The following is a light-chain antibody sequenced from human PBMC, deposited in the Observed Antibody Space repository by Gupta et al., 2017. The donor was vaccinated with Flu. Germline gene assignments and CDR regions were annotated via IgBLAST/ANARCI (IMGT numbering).Light chain of an antibody. CDR1: QTITSF. V-gene: IGKV1-39*01. Sequence: DIQMTQSPSSLSPSVGDRVTITCLASQTITSFLNWYQQKPGKAPNLLIYSASSWQSGVPSRFSGSGSGTDFTLTISSLQAEDFAVYYCQQSYTTPRTFGQGTKLEIK. CDR2: SAS. J-gene: IGKJ2*01. CDR3: QQSYTTPRT.